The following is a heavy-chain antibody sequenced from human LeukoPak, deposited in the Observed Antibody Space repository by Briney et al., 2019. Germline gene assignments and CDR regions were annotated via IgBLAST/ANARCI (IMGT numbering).Heavy chain of an antibody. CDR3: ARGRLMYYYDSPGGGAFDI. J-gene: IGHJ3*02. V-gene: IGHV1-2*02. CDR1: GHTFTGYY. Sequence: ASVKVSCKASGHTFTGYYMHWVRQAPGQGLEWMGWINPNSGGTNYAQKFQGRVTMTRDTSISTAYMELSRLRSDDTALYYCARGRLMYYYDSPGGGAFDIWGQGTMVTVSS. CDR2: INPNSGGT. D-gene: IGHD3-22*01.